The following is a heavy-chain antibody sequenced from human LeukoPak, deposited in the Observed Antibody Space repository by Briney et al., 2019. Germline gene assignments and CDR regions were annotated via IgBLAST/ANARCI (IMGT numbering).Heavy chain of an antibody. J-gene: IGHJ4*02. Sequence: GESLKISCKASGYSFTSYWIGWVRQMPGKGLEWMGIIYPGDSDTTYSPSFQGQVTISADKSITTAYLQWSSLKASDTAMYYCARPIAVAGVYYFDSWGQGTPVTVSS. D-gene: IGHD6-19*01. CDR3: ARPIAVAGVYYFDS. CDR2: IYPGDSDT. V-gene: IGHV5-51*01. CDR1: GYSFTSYW.